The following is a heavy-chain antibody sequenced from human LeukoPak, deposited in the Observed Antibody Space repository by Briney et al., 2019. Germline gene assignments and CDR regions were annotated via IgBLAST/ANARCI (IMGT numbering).Heavy chain of an antibody. CDR1: GCTFTGYY. CDR3: ASRYSGSYRFDY. Sequence: ASVKVSCKASGCTFTGYYMHWVRQAPGQGLEWMGWINPNSGGTNYAQKFQGRVTMTRDTSISTAYMELSRLRSDDTAVYYCASRYSGSYRFDYWGQGTLVTVSS. D-gene: IGHD1-26*01. J-gene: IGHJ4*02. V-gene: IGHV1-2*02. CDR2: INPNSGGT.